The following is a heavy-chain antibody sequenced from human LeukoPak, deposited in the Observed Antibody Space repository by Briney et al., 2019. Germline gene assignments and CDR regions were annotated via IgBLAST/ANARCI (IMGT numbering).Heavy chain of an antibody. CDR1: GLTFRSYA. J-gene: IGHJ4*02. Sequence: GGSLRLSCAASGLTFRSYAMSWVRQAPGKGLEWVSAISGSGGTTDYADSVKGRFTISRDNSKNTLYLQMNSLRAEDTAVYYCAKDPPTSGYTDYWGQGTLDTVSS. V-gene: IGHV3-23*01. CDR3: AKDPPTSGYTDY. CDR2: ISGSGGTT. D-gene: IGHD3-22*01.